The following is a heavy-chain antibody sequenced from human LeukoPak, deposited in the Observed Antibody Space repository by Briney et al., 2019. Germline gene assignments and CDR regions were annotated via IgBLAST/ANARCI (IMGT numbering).Heavy chain of an antibody. Sequence: GASVKVSCKASGCTFSSYAISWVRQAPAQGLEWMGGIIPIFGTANYAQKFQDRVTITTDESTSTAYMELSSLRSEDTAVYYCARVGGGPFDAFNIWGQGTMVTVSS. V-gene: IGHV1-69*05. CDR1: GCTFSSYA. CDR2: IIPIFGTA. J-gene: IGHJ3*02. CDR3: ARVGGGPFDAFNI. D-gene: IGHD3-16*01.